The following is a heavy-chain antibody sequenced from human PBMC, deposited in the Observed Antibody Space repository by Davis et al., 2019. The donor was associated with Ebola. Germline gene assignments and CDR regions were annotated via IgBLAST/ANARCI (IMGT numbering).Heavy chain of an antibody. V-gene: IGHV3-7*01. CDR3: ARGPSTGNSFSY. Sequence: GGSLRLSCAASGFIFRNNWVTWVRQAPGKGLEWVANIKQDGSEKYYVDSVKGRFTISRDNAKNSLYLQMNSLRAEDTAVYYCARGPSTGNSFSYWGQGTLVTVSS. CDR1: GFIFRNNW. D-gene: IGHD6-13*01. CDR2: IKQDGSEK. J-gene: IGHJ4*02.